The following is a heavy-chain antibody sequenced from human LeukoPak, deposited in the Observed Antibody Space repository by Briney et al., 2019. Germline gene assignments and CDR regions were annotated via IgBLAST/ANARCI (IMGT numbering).Heavy chain of an antibody. CDR3: ATENYYDGSGFSKAFDY. V-gene: IGHV1-2*02. CDR2: IEPKSGVT. D-gene: IGHD3-22*01. J-gene: IGHJ4*02. CDR1: GYSFTRKF. Sequence: ASVKVSCKTSGYSFTRKFLHWLRQAPGHGLQYMGGIEPKSGVTVYAPNFRGRVTVTSDTSVSTGYLELRGLRYDDTAVYYCATENYYDGSGFSKAFDYWGQGTLVTVSS.